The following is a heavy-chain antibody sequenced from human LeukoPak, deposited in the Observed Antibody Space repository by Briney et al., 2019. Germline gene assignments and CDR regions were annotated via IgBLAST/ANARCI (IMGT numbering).Heavy chain of an antibody. CDR3: IRYPSHITFFGVTNKDYMDV. D-gene: IGHD3-3*01. CDR1: GFTFSDST. Sequence: GGSLRLSCAASGFTFSDSTMHWVRQASGKGLEWVGRIRGRPNSSATSYAASVKGRFTISRDDSKNTTYLQMNSLKIEDTAVYYCIRYPSHITFFGVTNKDYMDVWGKGTTVTVSS. CDR2: IRGRPNSSAT. V-gene: IGHV3-73*01. J-gene: IGHJ6*03.